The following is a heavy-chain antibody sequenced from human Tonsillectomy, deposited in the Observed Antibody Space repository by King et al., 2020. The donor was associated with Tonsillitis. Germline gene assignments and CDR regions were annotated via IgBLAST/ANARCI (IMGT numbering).Heavy chain of an antibody. D-gene: IGHD3-22*01. Sequence: QLVQSGGGLVQPGGSLRLSCAASGFTVSSNYMSWVRQAPGKGLEWGSIIYSGGNTYYADSVKGRFTISRHNSKNTLYLQMNSLRAGDMAVYYCARGAYYDSNGYYFRPSTASYFDYWGQGTLVTVSS. V-gene: IGHV3-53*04. CDR1: GFTVSSNY. J-gene: IGHJ4*02. CDR2: IYSGGNT. CDR3: ARGAYYDSNGYYFRPSTASYFDY.